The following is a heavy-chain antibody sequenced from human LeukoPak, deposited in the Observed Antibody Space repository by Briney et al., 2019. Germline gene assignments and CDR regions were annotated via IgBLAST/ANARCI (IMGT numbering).Heavy chain of an antibody. J-gene: IGHJ4*02. CDR2: ISSSGSTI. CDR1: GFTFSSYE. V-gene: IGHV3-48*03. Sequence: GGSLRLSCAASGFTFSSYEMNWVRRAPGKGLEWVSYISSSGSTIYYADSVKGRFTISRDNAKNSLYLQMNSLRAEDTAVYYCARRGEYSSSSVYWGQGTLVTVSS. CDR3: ARRGEYSSSSVY. D-gene: IGHD6-6*01.